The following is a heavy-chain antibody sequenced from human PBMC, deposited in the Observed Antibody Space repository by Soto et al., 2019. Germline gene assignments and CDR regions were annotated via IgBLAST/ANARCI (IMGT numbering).Heavy chain of an antibody. V-gene: IGHV4-39*07. Sequence: SETLSLTCTVSGGSISSSSYYWGWIRQPPGKGLEWIGSIYYSGSTYYNPSLKSRVTISVDTSKNQFSLKLSSVTAADTAVYYCARGAGLELGWFDPWGQGTLVTVSS. D-gene: IGHD1-7*01. J-gene: IGHJ5*02. CDR1: GGSISSSSYY. CDR2: IYYSGST. CDR3: ARGAGLELGWFDP.